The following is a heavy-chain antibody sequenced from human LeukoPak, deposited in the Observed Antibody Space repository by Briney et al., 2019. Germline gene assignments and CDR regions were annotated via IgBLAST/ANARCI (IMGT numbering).Heavy chain of an antibody. CDR3: ARSGPISLRF. Sequence: ASVKVSCKTSGYSFPDYDIHCVRQATGQGLEWMGWMNPKTDNTEYAQNFQGRVTLTWTTSISTAYMELSSLKSEGTAVYFCARSGPISLRFWGQGTLVTVSS. CDR1: GYSFPDYD. D-gene: IGHD2/OR15-2a*01. J-gene: IGHJ4*02. V-gene: IGHV1-8*01. CDR2: MNPKTDNT.